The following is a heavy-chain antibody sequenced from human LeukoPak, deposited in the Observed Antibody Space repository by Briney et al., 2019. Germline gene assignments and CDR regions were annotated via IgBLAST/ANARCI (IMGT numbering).Heavy chain of an antibody. CDR2: INTNTGNP. Sequence: GASVKVSCKASGYTFTSYAMNWVGQAPGQGLEWMGWINTNTGNPTYAQGFTGRFVFSLDTSVSTAYLQISSLKAEDTAVYYCARRHRDYGGNWFDPWGQGTLVTVSS. J-gene: IGHJ5*02. D-gene: IGHD4-23*01. CDR1: GYTFTSYA. V-gene: IGHV7-4-1*02. CDR3: ARRHRDYGGNWFDP.